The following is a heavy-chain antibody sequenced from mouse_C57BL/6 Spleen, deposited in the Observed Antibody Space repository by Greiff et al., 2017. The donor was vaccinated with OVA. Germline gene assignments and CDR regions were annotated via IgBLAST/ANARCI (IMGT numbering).Heavy chain of an antibody. CDR2: IYPGDGDT. CDR1: GYAFSSYW. V-gene: IGHV1-80*01. CDR3: ARRSSMDY. Sequence: QVQLKQSGAELVKPGASVKISCKASGYAFSSYWMNWVKQRPGKGLEWIGQIYPGDGDTNYNGKFKGKATLTADKSSSTAYMQLSILTSEDYAVYICARRSSMDYWGQGTSVTVSS. J-gene: IGHJ4*01.